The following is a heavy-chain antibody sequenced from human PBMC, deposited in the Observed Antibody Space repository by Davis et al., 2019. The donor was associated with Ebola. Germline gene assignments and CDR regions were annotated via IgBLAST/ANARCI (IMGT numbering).Heavy chain of an antibody. V-gene: IGHV4-30-2*01. D-gene: IGHD5-24*01. CDR1: GGSITSGGYS. J-gene: IGHJ3*02. Sequence: PSETLSLTCTVSGGSITSGGYSWSWIRQTPGKGLEWIGYIYHSGSDYYSPSFQGRVTMSLDTSKNQFSLKLSSVTAADTAVYYCARGWAFDIWGQGTMVTVSS. CDR2: IYHSGSD. CDR3: ARGWAFDI.